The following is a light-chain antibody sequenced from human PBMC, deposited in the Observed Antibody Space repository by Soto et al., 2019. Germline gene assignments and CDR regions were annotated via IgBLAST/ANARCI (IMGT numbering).Light chain of an antibody. V-gene: IGKV1-6*01. J-gene: IGKJ4*02. Sequence: ALHMSKSPSSLSASIGDRVTITCGESQGIRSELGWYQQKPGKAPNLLIYTASTLQSGVPSRFSGSASGTDFTLTISSMQPEDFANYCCTPDYDYPVTFGVGTQHDIK. CDR3: TPDYDYPVT. CDR1: QGIRSE. CDR2: TAS.